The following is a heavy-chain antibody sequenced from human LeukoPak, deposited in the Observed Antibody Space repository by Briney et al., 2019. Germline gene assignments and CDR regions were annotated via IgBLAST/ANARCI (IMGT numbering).Heavy chain of an antibody. CDR3: ARELVVVPAAIDPAYFQH. CDR2: ISSSSSYI. V-gene: IGHV3-21*01. CDR1: GFTFSSYS. D-gene: IGHD2-2*01. J-gene: IGHJ1*01. Sequence: PGGSLRLSCAASGFTFSSYSMNWVRQAPGKGLEWVSSISSSSSYIYYADSVKGRFTLSRDNAKNSLYLQMNSLRAEDTAVYYCARELVVVPAAIDPAYFQHWGQGTLVTVSS.